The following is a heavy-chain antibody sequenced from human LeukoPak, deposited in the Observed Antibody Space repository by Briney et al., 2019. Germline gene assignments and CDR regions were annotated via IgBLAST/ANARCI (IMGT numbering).Heavy chain of an antibody. J-gene: IGHJ4*02. Sequence: GGSLRLSCAASRFTFSSYAMSWLRQAPGKGLELVSAISGSGGSTYYADSVKGRFTISRDNSKNTLYLQMNSLRAADTAVYYCAKHTYYDSSGYYFHYWGQGTLVTVSS. CDR2: ISGSGGST. CDR3: AKHTYYDSSGYYFHY. V-gene: IGHV3-23*01. D-gene: IGHD3-22*01. CDR1: RFTFSSYA.